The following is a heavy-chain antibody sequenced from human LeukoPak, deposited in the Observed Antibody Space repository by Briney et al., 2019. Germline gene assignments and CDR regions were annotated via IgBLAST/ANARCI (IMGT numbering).Heavy chain of an antibody. CDR2: ISNSGSTI. J-gene: IGHJ3*02. CDR1: GFTFSDYY. CDR3: ARALGYYAFDI. V-gene: IGHV3-11*01. Sequence: GGSLRLSCAASGFTFSDYYMSWIRQAPGKGLEWVSYISNSGSTINYADSVKGRFTISRDNAKNSLYLQMNSLRAEDTAVYYCARALGYYAFDIXGXGTMVTVSS. D-gene: IGHD1-1*01.